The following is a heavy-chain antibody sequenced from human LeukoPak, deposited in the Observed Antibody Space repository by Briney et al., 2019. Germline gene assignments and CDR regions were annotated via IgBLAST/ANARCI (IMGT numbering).Heavy chain of an antibody. J-gene: IGHJ4*02. D-gene: IGHD6-6*01. CDR2: ISGSGDRT. V-gene: IGHV3-23*01. CDR1: GFTFTVYA. CDR3: AKEQFEYSSSSTVS. Sequence: GGSLRLSCAASGFTFTVYAMTWVRQAPGRGLEWVSAISGSGDRTYYADSVKGRFTISRDNSKNTLYLQMNSLRAEDTAVYYCAKEQFEYSSSSTVSWGQGTLVTVSS.